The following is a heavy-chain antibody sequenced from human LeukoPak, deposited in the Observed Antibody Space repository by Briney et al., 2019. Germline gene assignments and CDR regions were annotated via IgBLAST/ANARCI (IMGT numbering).Heavy chain of an antibody. CDR3: ARLPPLGTPDY. CDR2: IYYSGST. Sequence: SETLSLTCTGSGGSINNYYWIWIRQPPGKGLECLGYIYYSGSTNYNPSLKSRVTISVATSKNQFSLKLSSVTAADTAVYYCARLPPLGTPDYWGQGTLVTVSS. D-gene: IGHD7-27*01. V-gene: IGHV4-59*08. J-gene: IGHJ4*02. CDR1: GGSINNYY.